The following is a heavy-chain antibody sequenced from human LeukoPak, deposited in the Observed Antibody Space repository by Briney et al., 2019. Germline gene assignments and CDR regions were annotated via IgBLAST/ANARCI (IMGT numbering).Heavy chain of an antibody. Sequence: EASVKVSCKASGYTFTGYYMHWVRQAPGQGLEWMGWINPNSGGTNYAQKFQGRVTMTRDTSISTAYMELSRLRSDDTAVYYCARAADIVGYYYYYYYMDVWGKGTTVTISS. CDR3: ARAADIVGYYYYYYYMDV. CDR2: INPNSGGT. V-gene: IGHV1-2*02. D-gene: IGHD5-12*01. CDR1: GYTFTGYY. J-gene: IGHJ6*03.